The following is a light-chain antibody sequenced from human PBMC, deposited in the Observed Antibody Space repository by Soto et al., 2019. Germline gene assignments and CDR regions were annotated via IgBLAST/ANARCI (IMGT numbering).Light chain of an antibody. CDR3: QQYTGPPTT. V-gene: IGKV3-20*01. J-gene: IGKJ5*01. Sequence: EVVMTQSPATLSVSPWERATLSCRASQTVSSNYLAWCQQRPGQAPRLLIYGASTRAAGIPDRFSGSGSGTDFTLTITRLEPEDSAVYFCQQYTGPPTTFGQGTRLEI. CDR2: GAS. CDR1: QTVSSNY.